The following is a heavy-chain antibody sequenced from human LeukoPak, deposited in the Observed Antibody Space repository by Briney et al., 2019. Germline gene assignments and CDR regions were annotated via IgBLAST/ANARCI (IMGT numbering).Heavy chain of an antibody. CDR1: EFPFNNHW. CDR2: IDQDGDEK. CDR3: AKDRLGGPYFFHY. D-gene: IGHD3-16*01. J-gene: IGHJ4*02. V-gene: IGHV3-7*03. Sequence: QSGGSLRLSCVVSEFPFNNHWMSWVRQSAGKRLEWVANIDQDGDEKYYVGSVKGRFTISRDNSKNTLYLQINSLRAEDTAVYFCAKDRLGGPYFFHYWGQGTLVTVSS.